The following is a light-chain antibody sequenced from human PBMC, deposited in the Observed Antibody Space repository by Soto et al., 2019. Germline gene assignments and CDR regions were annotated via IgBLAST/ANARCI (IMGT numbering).Light chain of an antibody. CDR2: DLS. Sequence: QSALTQPASVSGSPGQRVTISCTGTSSDVGGYNYVSWYQQHPGKAPKLMIYDLSNRPSGVSNRFSGSKSGNTASLTISGLQAEDEADYYCSSYTSSSSGVFGGGTKLTVL. J-gene: IGLJ2*01. CDR1: SSDVGGYNY. CDR3: SSYTSSSSGV. V-gene: IGLV2-14*01.